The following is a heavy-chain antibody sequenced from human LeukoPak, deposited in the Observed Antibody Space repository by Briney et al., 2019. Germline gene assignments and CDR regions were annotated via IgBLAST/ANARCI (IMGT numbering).Heavy chain of an antibody. CDR1: GFTFSSYS. D-gene: IGHD2-2*01. V-gene: IGHV3-21*01. Sequence: PGGSLRLSCAASGFTFSSYSMNWVRQAPGKGLEWFSSISSSSSYIYYADSVKGRFTISRDNAKNSLYLQMNSLRAEDTAVYYCARGWETGYQLLPPYYYYYYMDVWGKGTAVTVSS. J-gene: IGHJ6*03. CDR3: ARGWETGYQLLPPYYYYYYMDV. CDR2: ISSSSSYI.